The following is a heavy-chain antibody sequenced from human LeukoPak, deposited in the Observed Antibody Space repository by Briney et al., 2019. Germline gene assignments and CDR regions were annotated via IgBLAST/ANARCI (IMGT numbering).Heavy chain of an antibody. CDR2: INAGNGNT. CDR3: ARDRDIAAAGNYFDY. V-gene: IGHV1-3*01. D-gene: IGHD6-13*01. J-gene: IGHJ4*02. CDR1: GYTFTSYA. Sequence: ASVKVSCKASGYTFTSYAMHWVRQAPGQRLEWMGWINAGNGNTKYSQKFQGRVTITRDTSASTAYMELSSLRSEDTAVYYCARDRDIAAAGNYFDYWGQGTLVTVSS.